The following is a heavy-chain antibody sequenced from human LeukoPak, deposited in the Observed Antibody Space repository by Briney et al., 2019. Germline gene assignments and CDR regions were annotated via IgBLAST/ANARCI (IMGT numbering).Heavy chain of an antibody. V-gene: IGHV4-34*01. D-gene: IGHD3-22*01. CDR1: GGSFSGYY. CDR3: ARAERYYYDSSGIHAFDI. Sequence: PSETLSLTCAVYGGSFSGYYWSWIRQPPGKGLEWIGEINHSGSTNYNPSLKSRVTISVDTSKNQFSPKLSSVTAADTAVYYCARAERYYYDSSGIHAFDIWGQGTMVTVSS. CDR2: INHSGST. J-gene: IGHJ3*02.